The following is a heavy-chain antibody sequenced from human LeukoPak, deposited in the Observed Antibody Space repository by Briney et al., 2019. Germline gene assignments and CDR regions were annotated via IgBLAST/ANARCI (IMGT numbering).Heavy chain of an antibody. CDR2: ISGSGGST. J-gene: IGHJ4*02. CDR3: AKDRSPPVAVAPLYYFDY. CDR1: GFTFSSYA. Sequence: GGSLRLSCAASGFTFSSYAMSWVRQAPGKGLEWVSAISGSGGSTYYADSVKGRFTISRDNSKNTLYLQMNSLRAEDTAVYYCAKDRSPPVAVAPLYYFDYWGQGTLVTVSS. D-gene: IGHD6-19*01. V-gene: IGHV3-23*01.